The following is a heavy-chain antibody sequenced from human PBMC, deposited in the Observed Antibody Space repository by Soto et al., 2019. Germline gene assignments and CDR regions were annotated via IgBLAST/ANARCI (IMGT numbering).Heavy chain of an antibody. Sequence: GGSLKLSCAASGFTFSSYSMNWVRQAPGKGLEWVSSISSSSSYIYYADSVKGRFTISRDNAKNSLYLQMNSLRAEDTAVYYCASPEYINYQYYYGSGPLHEDDAFDIWGQGTMVTVSS. CDR2: ISSSSSYI. CDR3: ASPEYINYQYYYGSGPLHEDDAFDI. J-gene: IGHJ3*02. CDR1: GFTFSSYS. V-gene: IGHV3-21*01. D-gene: IGHD3-10*01.